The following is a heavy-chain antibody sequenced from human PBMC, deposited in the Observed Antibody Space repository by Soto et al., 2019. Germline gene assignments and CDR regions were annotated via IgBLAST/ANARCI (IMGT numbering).Heavy chain of an antibody. CDR1: GFTFSSYG. V-gene: IGHV3-30*18. Sequence: GGSLRLSCAASGFTFSSYGMHWVRQAPGKGLEWVAVISYDGSNKYYADSVKGRFTISRDNSKNTLYLQMNSLRAEDTAVYYCAKDRMGDYGSDYYYGMDVWGQGTTVTVSS. CDR2: ISYDGSNK. J-gene: IGHJ6*02. D-gene: IGHD3-16*01. CDR3: AKDRMGDYGSDYYYGMDV.